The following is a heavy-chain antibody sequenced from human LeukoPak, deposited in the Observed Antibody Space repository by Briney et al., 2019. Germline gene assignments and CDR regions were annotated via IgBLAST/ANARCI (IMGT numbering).Heavy chain of an antibody. CDR2: IYYSGST. CDR3: ARVGIYDSSGYSI. D-gene: IGHD3-22*01. V-gene: IGHV4-59*12. CDR1: GGSISSYY. J-gene: IGHJ4*02. Sequence: SETLSLTCTVSGGSISSYYWSWIRQPPGKGLEWIGYIYYSGSTNYNPSLKSRVTISVDTSKNQFSLKLGSVTAADTAVYYCARVGIYDSSGYSIWGQGTLVTVSS.